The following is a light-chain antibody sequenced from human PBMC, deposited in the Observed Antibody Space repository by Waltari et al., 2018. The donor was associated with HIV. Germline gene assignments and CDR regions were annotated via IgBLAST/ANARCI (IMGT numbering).Light chain of an antibody. Sequence: DIKMTQSPSTLSAAVGDRVTITCRASQSISSWLAWYRQRPGEAPRLLIHKASTLDRGVPARFSGGGSGTEFTLTISSLQPDDFATYYCLQYSSYWTFGQGTKVEFK. J-gene: IGKJ1*01. CDR2: KAS. CDR1: QSISSW. V-gene: IGKV1-5*03. CDR3: LQYSSYWT.